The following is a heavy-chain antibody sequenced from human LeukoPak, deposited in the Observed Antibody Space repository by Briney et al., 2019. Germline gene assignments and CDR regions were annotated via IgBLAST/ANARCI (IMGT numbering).Heavy chain of an antibody. J-gene: IGHJ5*02. CDR2: IIPIFGTA. V-gene: IGHV1-69*13. D-gene: IGHD6-19*01. CDR1: GVTFSSYA. CDR3: ARVDSSGWLTQIGGFDP. Sequence: SVKVSCKASGVTFSSYAISWVRQAPGQGLEWMGGIIPIFGTANYAQKFQGRVTITADESTSTAYMELSSLRSEDTAVYYCARVDSSGWLTQIGGFDPWGQGTLVTVSS.